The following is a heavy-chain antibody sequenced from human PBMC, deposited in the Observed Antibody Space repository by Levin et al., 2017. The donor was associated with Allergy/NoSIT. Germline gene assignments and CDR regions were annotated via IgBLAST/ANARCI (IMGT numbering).Heavy chain of an antibody. V-gene: IGHV3-21*01. Sequence: LSLTCAASGFTFSSYSMNWVRQAPGKGLEWVSSISSTSNYIYYADSVKGRFTISRDNAKNSLYLQMNSLRAEDTAVYYCARDRPPGCSSTSCYPNWFDPWGQGTLVTVSS. D-gene: IGHD2-2*01. CDR2: ISSTSNYI. J-gene: IGHJ5*02. CDR1: GFTFSSYS. CDR3: ARDRPPGCSSTSCYPNWFDP.